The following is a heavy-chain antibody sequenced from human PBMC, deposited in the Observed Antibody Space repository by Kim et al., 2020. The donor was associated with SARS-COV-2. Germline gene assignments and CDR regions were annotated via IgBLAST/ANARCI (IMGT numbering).Heavy chain of an antibody. J-gene: IGHJ4*02. CDR3: ARHADSITVAAQFDY. D-gene: IGHD6-19*01. V-gene: IGHV4-39*01. CDR1: GGSVSSSRYY. CDR2: IYYSGTT. Sequence: SETLSLTCTVSGGSVSSSRYYWCWVRQPPGKGLEWIGTIYYSGTTYYKPSLKSRVTISLDTSKNQFSLKVNSVTAADTAVYFCARHADSITVAAQFDYWGQGTLVTVSS.